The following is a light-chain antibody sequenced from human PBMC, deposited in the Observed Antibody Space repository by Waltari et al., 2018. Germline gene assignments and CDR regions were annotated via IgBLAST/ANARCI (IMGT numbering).Light chain of an antibody. CDR3: QQYGSLPWT. J-gene: IGKJ1*01. V-gene: IGKV3-20*01. Sequence: IVLTQSPGTLSVSPGGRATLSCRASESVSVDYLAWYQQKPGQAPRLLIYDASTRATGVPDRFSGSGSGTDFTLTISRREPEDFAVYYCQQYGSLPWTFGQGTKVAIK. CDR2: DAS. CDR1: ESVSVDY.